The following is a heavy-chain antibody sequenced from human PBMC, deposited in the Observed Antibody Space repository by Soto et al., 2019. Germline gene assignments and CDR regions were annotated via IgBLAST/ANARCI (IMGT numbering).Heavy chain of an antibody. CDR2: IIPIFGTA. Sequence: SVKVSCKASGGTFSSYAISWVRQAPGQGLEWMGGIIPIFGTANYAQKFQGGVTITADESTSTAYMELSSLRSEDTAVYYCASVDCSSTSCYDPPDYYYYGMDVWGQGTTVTVSS. V-gene: IGHV1-69*13. J-gene: IGHJ6*02. CDR3: ASVDCSSTSCYDPPDYYYYGMDV. D-gene: IGHD2-2*01. CDR1: GGTFSSYA.